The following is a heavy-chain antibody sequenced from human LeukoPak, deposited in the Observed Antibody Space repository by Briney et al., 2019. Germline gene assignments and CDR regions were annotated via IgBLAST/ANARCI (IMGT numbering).Heavy chain of an antibody. J-gene: IGHJ4*02. CDR1: GFTFSSYS. Sequence: GGSLRLSCAASGFTFSSYSMNWVRQAPGKGLEWVSSISSSSSYIYYADSVKGRFTISRDNAKNSLYLQMNSLRAEDTAVYYCASPGPSGSFDYWGQGTLVTVSS. CDR2: ISSSSSYI. D-gene: IGHD1-26*01. V-gene: IGHV3-21*01. CDR3: ASPGPSGSFDY.